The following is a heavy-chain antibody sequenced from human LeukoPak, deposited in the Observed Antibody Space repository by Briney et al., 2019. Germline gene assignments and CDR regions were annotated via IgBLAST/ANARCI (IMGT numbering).Heavy chain of an antibody. CDR3: ARDYKYAFDN. CDR2: IGIDSGNT. D-gene: IGHD5-24*01. CDR1: GFTFTNYW. Sequence: GGSLRLSCAASGFTFTNYWMTWVRQAPGKGLEWISYIGIDSGNTNYADSVKGRFTISGDKAKNSLYLQMNSLRVEDTAVYYCARDYKYAFDNWGQGTLVTVSS. J-gene: IGHJ4*02. V-gene: IGHV3-48*01.